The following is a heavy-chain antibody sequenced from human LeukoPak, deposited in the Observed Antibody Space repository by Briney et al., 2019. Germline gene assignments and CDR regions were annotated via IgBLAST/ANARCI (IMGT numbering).Heavy chain of an antibody. V-gene: IGHV4-4*07. CDR2: IYTSGST. Sequence: ASETLSLTCTVSGGSISSYYWSWIRQPAGKGLEWIGRIYTSGSTNYNPSLKSRVTMSVDTSKNQFSLKLSSVTAADTAVYYCARRTTGTTLDYFDYWGQGTLVTVSS. D-gene: IGHD1-1*01. J-gene: IGHJ4*02. CDR3: ARRTTGTTLDYFDY. CDR1: GGSISSYY.